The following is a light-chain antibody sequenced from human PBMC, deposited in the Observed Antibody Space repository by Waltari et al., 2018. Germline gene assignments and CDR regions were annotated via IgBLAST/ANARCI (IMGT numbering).Light chain of an antibody. J-gene: IGLJ1*01. Sequence: QSALTQPPSASGSPGQSVTISCTGTSSDIANSAHVSWYQQHPGTAPKLIIHEVTQRPSGVPDRFSGSKSGNTASLTVSGLQAEDEAEYYCCSYAGSDHFYVFGTGTHVTVL. V-gene: IGLV2-8*01. CDR1: SSDIANSAH. CDR3: CSYAGSDHFYV. CDR2: EVT.